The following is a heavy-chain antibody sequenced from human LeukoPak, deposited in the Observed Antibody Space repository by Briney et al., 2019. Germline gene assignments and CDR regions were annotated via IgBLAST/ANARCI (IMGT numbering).Heavy chain of an antibody. CDR1: GYTFTSYG. Sequence: ASVKVSCKASGYTFTSYGISWVRQAPGQGLEWMGIINPSGGSTSYAQKFQGRVTMTRDMSTSTVYMELSSLRSEDTAVYYCARDSEDTTMGPGYWGQGTLVTVSS. J-gene: IGHJ4*02. D-gene: IGHD5-18*01. CDR2: INPSGGST. CDR3: ARDSEDTTMGPGY. V-gene: IGHV1-46*01.